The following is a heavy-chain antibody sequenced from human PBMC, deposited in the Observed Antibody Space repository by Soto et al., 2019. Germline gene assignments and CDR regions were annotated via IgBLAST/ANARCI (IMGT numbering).Heavy chain of an antibody. CDR1: GFSLSTSGMC. Sequence: ESGPTLVNPTQTLTLTCTFSGFSLSTSGMCVSWIRQPPGKALEWLARIDWDDDKYYSTSLKTRLTISKDTSKNQVVLTMTNMDPVDTATYYCVRMGPVGAPGPYYYYGMDVWGQGTTVTVSS. J-gene: IGHJ6*02. V-gene: IGHV2-70*11. CDR2: IDWDDDK. D-gene: IGHD1-26*01. CDR3: VRMGPVGAPGPYYYYGMDV.